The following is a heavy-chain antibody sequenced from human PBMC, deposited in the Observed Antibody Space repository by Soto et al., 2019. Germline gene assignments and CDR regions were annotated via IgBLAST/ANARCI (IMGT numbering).Heavy chain of an antibody. V-gene: IGHV1-46*03. CDR3: ATSESVPTTTYYYWYIDV. D-gene: IGHD2-2*01. J-gene: IGHJ6*03. CDR2: MNPSGGVT. Sequence: QVQLVQSGAEVKKPGASVRISCKASGYTFTDYYLHWVRQAPGQGLEWMGIMNPSGGVTSYAQKFQGRVAVIRDTSTSTVYMQLSSLRSEDSAVYYCATSESVPTTTYYYWYIDVWGKGTTVTVSS. CDR1: GYTFTDYY.